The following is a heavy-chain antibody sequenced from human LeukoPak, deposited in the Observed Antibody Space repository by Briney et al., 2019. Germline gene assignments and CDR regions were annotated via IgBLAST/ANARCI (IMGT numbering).Heavy chain of an antibody. CDR3: AKGMVIPAASHFAY. CDR1: GFTFSSYG. Sequence: GGSLRLSCAASGFTFSSYGMHWVRQAPGKGLEWVAFIRYDGSSEYYADSVKGRFTISRYNSRNTLYLQMNSLRAEDTALYYCAKGMVIPAASHFAYWGQGTLVTVSS. V-gene: IGHV3-30*02. J-gene: IGHJ4*02. D-gene: IGHD2-2*01. CDR2: IRYDGSSE.